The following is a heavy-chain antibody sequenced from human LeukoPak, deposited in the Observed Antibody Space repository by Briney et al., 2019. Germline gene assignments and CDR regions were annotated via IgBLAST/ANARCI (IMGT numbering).Heavy chain of an antibody. CDR2: ISAGGDST. CDR3: AKNPTSYYFDY. Sequence: GGSLRPSCAASGFTFTTSAMSWVRQAPGKGLEWVSSISAGGDSTYYADSVQGRFTISTDNTLYLQMNSLRAEDTAVYYCAKNPTSYYFDYWGQGTLVTVSS. CDR1: GFTFTTSA. V-gene: IGHV3-23*01. J-gene: IGHJ4*02.